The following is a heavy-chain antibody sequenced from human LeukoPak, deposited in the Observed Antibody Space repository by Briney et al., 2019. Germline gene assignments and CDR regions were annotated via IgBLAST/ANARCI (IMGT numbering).Heavy chain of an antibody. D-gene: IGHD5-12*01. V-gene: IGHV4-39*01. CDR1: GHSISNSPYY. CDR2: IYYSGNA. J-gene: IGHJ4*02. Sequence: PSETLSLTCTVSGHSISNSPYYWGWIRQPPGKGLEWIASIYYSGNASHNPSLISRVTISVDTSKNLFSLKLTSVTAADTAVYYWASQGRGYSAYDFAYWGQGTLVTVSS. CDR3: ASQGRGYSAYDFAY.